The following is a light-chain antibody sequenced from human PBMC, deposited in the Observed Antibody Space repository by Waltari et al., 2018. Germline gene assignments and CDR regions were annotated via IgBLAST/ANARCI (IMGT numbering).Light chain of an antibody. CDR1: SNDVGGYNY. J-gene: IGLJ1*01. CDR3: SSYAGSKNYV. CDR2: DVN. Sequence: QSVLTQPPSASGSPGQSVTISCTGTSNDVGGYNYVSWYQQHPGKAPKLMIYDVNKRPSGVPDLFSGSKSGNTASLTVTGLQAEDEADYYCSSYAGSKNYVFGTGTKVTVV. V-gene: IGLV2-8*01.